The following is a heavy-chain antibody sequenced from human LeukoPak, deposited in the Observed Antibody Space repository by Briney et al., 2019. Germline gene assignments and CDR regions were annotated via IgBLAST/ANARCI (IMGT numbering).Heavy chain of an antibody. CDR1: GFTFSSYG. J-gene: IGHJ6*02. CDR2: ISYDGSNK. V-gene: IGHV3-30*03. CDR3: ATAFVVVPAANPYDSYYGMDV. Sequence: GGSLRLSCAASGFTFSSYGMHWVRQAPGKGLEWVAVISYDGSNKYYADSVKGRFTISRDNSKNTLYLQMNSLRAEGTAVYYCATAFVVVPAANPYDSYYGMDVWGQGTTVTVSS. D-gene: IGHD2-2*01.